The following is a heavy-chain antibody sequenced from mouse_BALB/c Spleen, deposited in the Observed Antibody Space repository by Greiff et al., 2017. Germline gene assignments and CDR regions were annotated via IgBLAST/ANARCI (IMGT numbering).Heavy chain of an antibody. CDR1: GFTFSSYT. Sequence: EVQRVESGGGLVQPGGSLKLSCAASGFTFSSYTMSWVRQTPEKRLEWVAYISNGGGSTYYPDTVKGRFTISRDNAKNTLYLQMSSLKSEDTAMYYCARHPRYFDVWGAGTTVTVSS. CDR2: ISNGGGST. CDR3: ARHPRYFDV. V-gene: IGHV5-12-2*01. J-gene: IGHJ1*01.